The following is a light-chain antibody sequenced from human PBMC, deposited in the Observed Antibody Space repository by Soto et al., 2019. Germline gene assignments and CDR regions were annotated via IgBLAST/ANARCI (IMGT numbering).Light chain of an antibody. CDR2: AAS. CDR1: QDISNY. V-gene: IGKV1-16*02. CDR3: QQYGTYPFT. Sequence: DIQMTQSPSSLSASVGDRVTITCRASQDISNYLAWFQQKPGKAPKSLIYAASILQTGVPSKFSGSRSGTDFTLTISSLQPEDSATYYCQQYGTYPFTFGPGTKVKIK. J-gene: IGKJ3*01.